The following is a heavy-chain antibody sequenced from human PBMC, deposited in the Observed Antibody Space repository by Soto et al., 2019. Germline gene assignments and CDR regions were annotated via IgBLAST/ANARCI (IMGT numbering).Heavy chain of an antibody. V-gene: IGHV4-59*12. CDR2: IYYAGST. CDR1: GASMFSYY. D-gene: IGHD3-10*01. J-gene: IGHJ6*02. CDR3: TTQGFGGLHGLVDV. Sequence: SETLSLTCTGSGASMFSYYWGWIRQPQGRGLEWIGFIYYAGSTKYNPSLNSRVTISVDTSKNQFSLTVTSVTAADTAVYYCTTQGFGGLHGLVDVWGQGTTVTVSS.